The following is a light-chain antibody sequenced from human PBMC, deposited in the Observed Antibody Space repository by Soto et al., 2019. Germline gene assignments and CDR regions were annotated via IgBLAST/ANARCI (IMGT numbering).Light chain of an antibody. V-gene: IGLV2-23*02. CDR1: SSDFGNYNL. CDR3: CSFTSANIHV. J-gene: IGLJ1*01. CDR2: EVN. Sequence: QSALTQPASVSGSPGQSLTISCTGTSSDFGNYNLVSWYQQHPGKVPKLILFEVNKRPSGVSGRFSSSKSGNTASLTISGLQAEAEADYYSCSFTSANIHVFRTGTKVPVL.